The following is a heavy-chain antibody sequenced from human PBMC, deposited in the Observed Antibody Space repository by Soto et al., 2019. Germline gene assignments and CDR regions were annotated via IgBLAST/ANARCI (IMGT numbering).Heavy chain of an antibody. CDR2: VIPILGQA. J-gene: IGHJ4*02. V-gene: IGHV1-69*01. Sequence: QVQLVQSGAEVKKPGSSVKVSCKASGGIFSSYAISWLRQAPGQGLEWMGAVIPILGQAYYAQNLQDRVSNTADESTRTTYMELSILRSENTAVYFWARVGGIGAPPGTDYWGQGTLVTVSS. CDR3: ARVGGIGAPPGTDY. CDR1: GGIFSSYA. D-gene: IGHD6-6*01.